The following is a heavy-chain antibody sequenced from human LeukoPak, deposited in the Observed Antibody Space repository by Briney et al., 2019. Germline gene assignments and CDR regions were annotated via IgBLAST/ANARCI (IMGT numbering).Heavy chain of an antibody. D-gene: IGHD3-22*01. CDR1: GYTFTGYS. CDR3: ARGWDSSGLSVDY. CDR2: INPNSGGT. V-gene: IGHV1-2*02. J-gene: IGHJ4*02. Sequence: ASVKVSCKASGYTFTGYSMHWVRQAPGQGLEWMGWINPNSGGTNYAQKFQGRVTMTRDTSISTAYMELSRLRSDDTAVYYCARGWDSSGLSVDYWGQGTLVTVSS.